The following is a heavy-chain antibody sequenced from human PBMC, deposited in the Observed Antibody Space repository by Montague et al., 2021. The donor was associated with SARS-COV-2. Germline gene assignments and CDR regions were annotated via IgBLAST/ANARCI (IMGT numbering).Heavy chain of an antibody. D-gene: IGHD3-22*01. CDR1: GFTLSSYD. V-gene: IGHV3-13*04. Sequence: PRLSCAASGFTLSSYDMHWVRQATGKGPEWVSAIGTAGDTYYPGSVKGRFTISRENAKNSLYLQMNSLRAGDTAVYYCARASYDSSGYYNWFDPWGQGTLVTVSS. J-gene: IGHJ5*02. CDR3: ARASYDSSGYYNWFDP. CDR2: IGTAGDT.